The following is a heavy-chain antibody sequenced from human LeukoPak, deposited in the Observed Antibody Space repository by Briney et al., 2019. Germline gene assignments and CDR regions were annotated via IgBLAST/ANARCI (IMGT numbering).Heavy chain of an antibody. CDR1: GFTFSTYW. D-gene: IGHD3-10*01. CDR3: ARVRGGYYFDY. Sequence: GGSLRLSCAASGFTFSTYWMSWVRQAPGKGLEWVANIKQDGSEKDYVGSVKGRFTISRDNAKNSLFLQMNSLRAEDTAVYYCARVRGGYYFDYWGQGSLVTVSS. V-gene: IGHV3-7*01. J-gene: IGHJ4*02. CDR2: IKQDGSEK.